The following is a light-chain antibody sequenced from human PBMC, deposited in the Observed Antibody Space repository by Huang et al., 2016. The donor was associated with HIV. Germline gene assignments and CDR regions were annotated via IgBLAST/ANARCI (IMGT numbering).Light chain of an antibody. CDR3: QQYGIFPLT. CDR1: QSVGSDH. J-gene: IGKJ4*01. CDR2: VAS. Sequence: EIVLTQSPGTLSLSPGERATLSCRASQSVGSDHLAWYQQKPGQAPRLLIYVASRRATGIPDRFSGSGSGTDFTLTISRLEPEDFAVYFCQQYGIFPLTFGGGTKVEIK. V-gene: IGKV3-20*01.